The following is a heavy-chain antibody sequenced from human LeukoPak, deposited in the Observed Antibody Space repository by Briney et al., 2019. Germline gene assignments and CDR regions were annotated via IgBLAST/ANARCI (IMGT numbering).Heavy chain of an antibody. J-gene: IGHJ4*02. Sequence: PSETLSLTCAVYGGSFSGYYWSWIRQPPGKGLEWIGEINHSGSTNYNPSLKSRVTISVDTSKNQFSLKLSSVTAADTAVYYCARPHCSSTSCYYYFDYWGQGTPVTVSS. CDR2: INHSGST. V-gene: IGHV4-34*01. CDR3: ARPHCSSTSCYYYFDY. D-gene: IGHD2-2*01. CDR1: GGSFSGYY.